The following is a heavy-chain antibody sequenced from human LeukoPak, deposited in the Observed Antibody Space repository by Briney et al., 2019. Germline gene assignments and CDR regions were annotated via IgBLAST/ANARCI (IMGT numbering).Heavy chain of an antibody. V-gene: IGHV3-23*01. J-gene: IGHJ4*02. CDR1: GFTFSSHA. Sequence: GGSLRLSCAACGFTFSSHAVNWVRQAPGKGLWWVSRISSCGGSSYYADAVKRRFTISRDNSKNTLYVQMNSRRAEDTAVYYCARADSNWHLYYFDYWGQGTLVTASS. CDR3: ARADSNWHLYYFDY. D-gene: IGHD6-13*01. CDR2: ISSCGGSS.